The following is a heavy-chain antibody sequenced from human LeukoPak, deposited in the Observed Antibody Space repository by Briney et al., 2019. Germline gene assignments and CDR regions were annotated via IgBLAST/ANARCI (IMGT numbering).Heavy chain of an antibody. CDR1: GFTFDRHT. CDR3: TKDMEWGMDV. Sequence: PGGSLRLSCAASGFTFDRHTMHWVRQPPGKGPEWVSLIGWDGTNIDYADSVKGRSTISRDNGKNFVYLQMHSLRTEDTALYYCTKDMEWGMDVWGQGTTVIVSS. CDR2: IGWDGTNI. J-gene: IGHJ6*02. D-gene: IGHD3-3*01. V-gene: IGHV3-43*01.